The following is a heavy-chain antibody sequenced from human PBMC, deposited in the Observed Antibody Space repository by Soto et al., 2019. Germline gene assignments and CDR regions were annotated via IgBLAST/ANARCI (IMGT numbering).Heavy chain of an antibody. CDR3: ARDWVATTLEKDSNWFDP. J-gene: IGHJ5*02. D-gene: IGHD5-12*01. Sequence: ASVKVSCKASGYTFTSYGISWLLQAPGQGLEWMGWISAYNGNTNYAQKLQGRVTMTTDTSTSTAYMELRSLRSDDTAVYYCARDWVATTLEKDSNWFDPWGQGTLVTVSS. V-gene: IGHV1-18*01. CDR2: ISAYNGNT. CDR1: GYTFTSYG.